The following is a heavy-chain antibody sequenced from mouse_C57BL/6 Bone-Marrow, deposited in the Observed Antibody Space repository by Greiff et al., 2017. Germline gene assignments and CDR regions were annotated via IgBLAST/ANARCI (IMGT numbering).Heavy chain of an antibody. D-gene: IGHD4-1*01. V-gene: IGHV14-4*01. CDR3: TTGTSHYYAMDY. CDR2: IDPENGDT. Sequence: EVQLVESGAELVRPGASVKLSCTASGFNIKDDYMHWVKQRPEQGLEWIGWIDPENGDTEYASKFQGKATITADTSSNTAYLQLSSLTSEDTAVYYCTTGTSHYYAMDYWGQGTSVTVSS. CDR1: GFNIKDDY. J-gene: IGHJ4*01.